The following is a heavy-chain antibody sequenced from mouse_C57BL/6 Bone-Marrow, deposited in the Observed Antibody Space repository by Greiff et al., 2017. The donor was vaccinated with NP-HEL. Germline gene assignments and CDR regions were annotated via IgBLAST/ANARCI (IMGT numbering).Heavy chain of an antibody. CDR1: GFSLTSYG. J-gene: IGHJ1*03. Sequence: QVQLQQSGPGLVQPSQSLSITCTVSGFSLTSYGVHWVRQSPGKGLEWLGVIWSGGSTDYNAAFISRLSISKDNSKSQVFFKMNSLQADDTAIYYCARPYYYGSSPYWYFDVWGTGTTVTVSS. V-gene: IGHV2-2*01. CDR3: ARPYYYGSSPYWYFDV. D-gene: IGHD1-1*01. CDR2: IWSGGST.